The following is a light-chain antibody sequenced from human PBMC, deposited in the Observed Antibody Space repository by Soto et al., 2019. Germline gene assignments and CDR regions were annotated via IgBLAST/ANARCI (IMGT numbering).Light chain of an antibody. Sequence: EIVMTQSPATLSVSPGERATLSCRASQSVSSNLAWYQQKPGQAPRLLIYGASTRATGIPARFSGSGSGTEFTLPISSMQYEDVAVYYCQQYNNWPLTFGGGTKVDNK. CDR1: QSVSSN. CDR3: QQYNNWPLT. J-gene: IGKJ4*02. V-gene: IGKV3-15*01. CDR2: GAS.